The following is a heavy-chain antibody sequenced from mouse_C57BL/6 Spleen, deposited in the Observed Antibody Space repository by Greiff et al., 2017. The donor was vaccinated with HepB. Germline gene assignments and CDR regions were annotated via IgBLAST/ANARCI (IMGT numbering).Heavy chain of an antibody. CDR2: ISSGGDYI. Sequence: EVQLVESGDGLVKPGGSLKLSCAASGFTFSSYAMSWVRQTPENRLEWVAYISSGGDYIYYADTVKGRFTLSRDKARNTLYLQMSSLKSEDTAMYYCTRDTYFDYWGQGTTLTVSS. CDR3: TRDTYFDY. CDR1: GFTFSSYA. J-gene: IGHJ2*01. V-gene: IGHV5-9-1*02.